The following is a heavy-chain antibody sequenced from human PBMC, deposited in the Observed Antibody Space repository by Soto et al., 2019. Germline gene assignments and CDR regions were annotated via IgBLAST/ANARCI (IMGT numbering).Heavy chain of an antibody. CDR2: FIPIFVSA. V-gene: IGHV1-69*01. J-gene: IGHJ4*02. Sequence: QLHLVQSGAEVKKAGSSVKVSCKASGGTVSSYAITWVRQAPGKGLEWMGVFIPIFVSAHYAPKFQGRITINADESKSTAYMDLSGITSEDTAIYYCARDVSSDTTGFRGYDLWGQGTQVTVSS. D-gene: IGHD3-10*01. CDR3: ARDVSSDTTGFRGYDL. CDR1: GGTVSSYA.